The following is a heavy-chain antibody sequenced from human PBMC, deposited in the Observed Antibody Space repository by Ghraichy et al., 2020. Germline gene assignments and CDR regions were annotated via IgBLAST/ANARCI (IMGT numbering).Heavy chain of an antibody. V-gene: IGHV3-23*01. Sequence: GESLNISCAASGFTFSSYAMSWVRQAPGKGLEWVSAISGSGGSTYYADSVKGRFTISRDNSKNTLYLQMNSLRAEDTAVYYCAKDWGRSIVVVITNEWDYWGQGTLVTVSS. CDR2: ISGSGGST. CDR1: GFTFSSYA. CDR3: AKDWGRSIVVVITNEWDY. D-gene: IGHD3-22*01. J-gene: IGHJ4*02.